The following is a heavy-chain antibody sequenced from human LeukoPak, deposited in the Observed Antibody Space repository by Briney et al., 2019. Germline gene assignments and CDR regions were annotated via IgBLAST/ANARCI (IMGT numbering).Heavy chain of an antibody. CDR1: GFTFSSYW. Sequence: GGSLRLSCAASGFTFSSYWMRWVRQAPGKGLEWVANIKQDGSEKYYVDSVEGRFTISRDNAKNPLYLQMNSLRAEDTAVYYCAQYGSGSYKKAPNAFDIWGQGTMVTVSS. J-gene: IGHJ3*02. CDR2: IKQDGSEK. D-gene: IGHD3-10*01. V-gene: IGHV3-7*01. CDR3: AQYGSGSYKKAPNAFDI.